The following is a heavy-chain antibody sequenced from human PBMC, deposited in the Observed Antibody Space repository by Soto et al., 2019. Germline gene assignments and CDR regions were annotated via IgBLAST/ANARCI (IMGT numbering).Heavy chain of an antibody. D-gene: IGHD3-22*01. Sequence: TLSLTCTVSGGSISSYYWSWIRQHPGKGLEWIGYIYYSGSTYYNPSLKSRVTISVDTSKNQFSLKLSSVTAADTAVYYCARARIDYYDSSGYTRYWFDPWGQGTLVTVSS. J-gene: IGHJ5*02. CDR2: IYYSGST. CDR1: GGSISSYY. CDR3: ARARIDYYDSSGYTRYWFDP. V-gene: IGHV4-31*03.